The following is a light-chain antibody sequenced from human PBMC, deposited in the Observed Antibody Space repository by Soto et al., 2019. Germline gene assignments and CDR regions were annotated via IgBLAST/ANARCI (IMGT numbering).Light chain of an antibody. CDR2: EVS. V-gene: IGLV2-8*01. Sequence: QSALTQPPSASGSPGQSVTISCTGTSTDVGGYNYVCWYHQQPGKATKLMIYEVSRRPSGVPDGFSGSKSGNTASLAVSGLQAEDEADYYCSSCAGSKNACVFGTGTKVTVL. CDR1: STDVGGYNY. J-gene: IGLJ1*01. CDR3: SSCAGSKNACV.